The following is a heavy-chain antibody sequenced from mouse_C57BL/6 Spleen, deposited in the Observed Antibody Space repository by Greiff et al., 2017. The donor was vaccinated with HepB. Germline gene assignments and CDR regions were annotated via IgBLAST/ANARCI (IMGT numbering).Heavy chain of an antibody. CDR3: ARAIYSKAAMDY. J-gene: IGHJ4*01. V-gene: IGHV5-17*01. D-gene: IGHD2-5*01. CDR1: GFTFSDYG. CDR2: ISSGSSTI. Sequence: EVMLVESGGGLVKPGGSLKLSCAASGFTFSDYGMHWVRQAPEKGLEWVAYISSGSSTIYYADTVKGRFTISRDNAKNTLFLQMTSLRSEDTAMYYCARAIYSKAAMDYWGQGTSVTVSS.